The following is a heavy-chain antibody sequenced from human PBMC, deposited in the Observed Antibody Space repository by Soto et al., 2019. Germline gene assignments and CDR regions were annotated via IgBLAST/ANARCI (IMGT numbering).Heavy chain of an antibody. CDR1: GFTFSSYG. CDR2: ISYDGSNK. D-gene: IGHD2-15*01. V-gene: IGHV3-30*18. Sequence: QVQLVESGGGVVQPGRSLRLSCAASGFTFSSYGMHWVRQAPGKGLEWVAVISYDGSNKYYADSVKGRFTISRDNSKNTLYLQMNSLRAEDTAVYYCAKDRRVLVYYFDYWGQGTLVTVSS. J-gene: IGHJ4*02. CDR3: AKDRRVLVYYFDY.